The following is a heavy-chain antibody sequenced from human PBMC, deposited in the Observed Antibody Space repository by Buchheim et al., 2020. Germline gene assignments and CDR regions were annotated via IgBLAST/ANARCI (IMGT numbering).Heavy chain of an antibody. CDR1: GGSISSSSYY. CDR3: ARLGYYDSSGYGFDY. Sequence: QLQLQESGPGLVKPSETLSLTCTVSGGSISSSSYYWGWIRQPPGKGLEWIGSIYYSGSTYYNPSLKSRVTISVDTSKNQFSLKLSSVTAADTAVYYCARLGYYDSSGYGFDYWGQGTL. CDR2: IYYSGST. J-gene: IGHJ4*02. V-gene: IGHV4-39*01. D-gene: IGHD3-22*01.